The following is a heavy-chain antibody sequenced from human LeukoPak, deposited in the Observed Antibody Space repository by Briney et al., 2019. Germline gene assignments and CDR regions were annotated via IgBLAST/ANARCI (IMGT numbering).Heavy chain of an antibody. CDR1: GLTFSSYA. D-gene: IGHD2-2*01. CDR3: AKGPLRGTAAAIDY. CDR2: ISYDGRNI. V-gene: IGHV3-30*18. J-gene: IGHJ4*02. Sequence: GGSLRLSCATSGLTFSSYAMSWVRQAPGKGLEWVAVISYDGRNIHYPDSVKGRFTISRDISTDTLWLQMDSLRTEDTAVYYCAKGPLRGTAAAIDYWGQGTLVTVSS.